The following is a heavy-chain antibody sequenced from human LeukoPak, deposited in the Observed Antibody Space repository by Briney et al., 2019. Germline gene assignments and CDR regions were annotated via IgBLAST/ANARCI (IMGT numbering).Heavy chain of an antibody. J-gene: IGHJ4*02. CDR1: GFTFSSYW. V-gene: IGHV3-74*01. D-gene: IGHD3-3*01. CDR2: INSDGSST. Sequence: GGSLRLSCAASGFTFSSYWMHWVRQAPEKGLVWVSRINSDGSSTSYADSVKGRFTISRDNAKNTLYLQMNSLRAEDTAVYYCARDRDFWSGYLDYWGQGTLVTVSS. CDR3: ARDRDFWSGYLDY.